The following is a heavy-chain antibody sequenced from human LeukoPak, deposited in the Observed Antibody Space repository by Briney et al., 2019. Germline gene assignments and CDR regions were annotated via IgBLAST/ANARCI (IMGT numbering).Heavy chain of an antibody. J-gene: IGHJ6*02. V-gene: IGHV3-48*01. Sequence: GGSLRLSCAASGFTFSSYSMNWVRQAPGRGLEWVSYISSSSSTIYYADSVKGRFTISRDNAKNSLYLQMNSLRAEDTAVYYCAKAATYYDISTDLYYYYGMDVWGQGTTVTVSS. D-gene: IGHD3-9*01. CDR2: ISSSSSTI. CDR1: GFTFSSYS. CDR3: AKAATYYDISTDLYYYYGMDV.